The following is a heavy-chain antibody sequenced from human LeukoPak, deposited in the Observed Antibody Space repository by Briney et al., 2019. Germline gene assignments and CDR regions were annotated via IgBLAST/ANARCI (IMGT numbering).Heavy chain of an antibody. CDR1: GFTFNSYT. D-gene: IGHD3-16*01. J-gene: IGHJ4*02. Sequence: GGSLRLSCAASGFTFNSYTMHWVRQAPGKGLEWVSVISYDGTNKYYGDSVKGRFTISRDNSKNTLYLQMNSLRAEDTAVYYCASGWDVWWAFDYWGQGTLVTVSS. CDR2: ISYDGTNK. V-gene: IGHV3-30*04. CDR3: ASGWDVWWAFDY.